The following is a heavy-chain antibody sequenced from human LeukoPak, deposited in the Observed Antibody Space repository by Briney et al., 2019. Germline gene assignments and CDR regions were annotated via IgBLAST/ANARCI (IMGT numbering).Heavy chain of an antibody. D-gene: IGHD3-9*01. CDR2: ISGSGGST. CDR3: AKVSGGRGYDILTGYQYYFDY. Sequence: GGSLRLSCAASGFTFSSYAISWVRQAPGKGLEWVSAISGSGGSTYYADSVKGRFTISRDNSKNTLYLQMNSLRAEDTAVYYCAKVSGGRGYDILTGYQYYFDYWGQGNLVTVSS. J-gene: IGHJ4*02. V-gene: IGHV3-23*01. CDR1: GFTFSSYA.